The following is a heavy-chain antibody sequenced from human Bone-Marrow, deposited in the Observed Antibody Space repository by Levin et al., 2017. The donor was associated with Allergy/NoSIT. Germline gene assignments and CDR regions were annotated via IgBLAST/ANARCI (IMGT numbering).Heavy chain of an antibody. CDR2: ISGSGVAT. D-gene: IGHD1-14*01. J-gene: IGHJ3*01. CDR1: GFTFKTYA. Sequence: GGSLRLSCAASGFTFKTYAMNWVRQAPGKGLEWISAISGSGVATYYAESVKGRFTISRDNRKNTLYLQMDSLRPEDTAVYYCAREGPFYENMPFREPNAFNLWGQGTMVTVS. CDR3: AREGPFYENMPFREPNAFNL. V-gene: IGHV3-23*01.